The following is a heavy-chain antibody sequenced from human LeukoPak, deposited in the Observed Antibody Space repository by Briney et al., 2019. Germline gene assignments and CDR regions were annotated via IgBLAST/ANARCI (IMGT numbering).Heavy chain of an antibody. CDR2: IYSGGST. J-gene: IGHJ3*02. CDR1: GFTVSSTY. CDR3: ARGIGTATNAFDI. V-gene: IGHV3-53*01. D-gene: IGHD1-1*01. Sequence: PGGSLRLSCAASGFTVSSTYMASVRQAPGKGLEWVSVIYSGGSTYYTDSVKGRFTISRDNSKNTLYLQMNSLRAEDTAVYYCARGIGTATNAFDIWGQGTMVTVSS.